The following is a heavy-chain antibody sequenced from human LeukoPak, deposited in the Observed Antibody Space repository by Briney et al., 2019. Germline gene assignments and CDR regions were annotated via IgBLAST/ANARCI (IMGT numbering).Heavy chain of an antibody. Sequence: GASVKVSCKASGYTFTSYGISWVRQAPGQGLEWMGWINPNSGGTNYAQKFQGRVTMTRDTSISTAYMELSRLRSDDTAVYYCARVRCSSTSCYSGSPRLDPWGQGTLVTVSS. CDR3: ARVRCSSTSCYSGSPRLDP. V-gene: IGHV1-2*02. J-gene: IGHJ5*02. D-gene: IGHD2-2*01. CDR1: GYTFTSYG. CDR2: INPNSGGT.